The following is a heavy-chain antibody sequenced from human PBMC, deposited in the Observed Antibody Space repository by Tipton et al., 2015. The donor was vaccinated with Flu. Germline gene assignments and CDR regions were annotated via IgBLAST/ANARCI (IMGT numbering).Heavy chain of an antibody. CDR1: GGSFSGYY. D-gene: IGHD3-10*01. V-gene: IGHV4-34*01. CDR2: INHSGST. CDR3: AGLTQLLWFGEFYYFDY. J-gene: IGHJ4*02. Sequence: TLSLTCAVYGGSFSGYYWSWIRQPPGKGLEWIGEINHSGSTNYNPSLKSRVTISVDTSENQFSLKLSSVTAADTAVYYCAGLTQLLWFGEFYYFDYWGQGTLVTVSS.